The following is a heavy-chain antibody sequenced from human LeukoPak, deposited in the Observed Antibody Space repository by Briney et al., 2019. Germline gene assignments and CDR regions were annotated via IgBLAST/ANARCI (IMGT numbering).Heavy chain of an antibody. V-gene: IGHV3-30*02. CDR3: AKDLCSSSSCYVDY. CDR1: GFTFSIYG. J-gene: IGHJ4*02. Sequence: PGGSLRLSCAASGFTFSIYGMHWVRQAPGKGLEWVTFIRHDGSNKYYADSVKGRFTISRDNSKNTLYLQMNSLRVEDTAVYYCAKDLCSSSSCYVDYWGQGTLVTVSS. D-gene: IGHD2-2*01. CDR2: IRHDGSNK.